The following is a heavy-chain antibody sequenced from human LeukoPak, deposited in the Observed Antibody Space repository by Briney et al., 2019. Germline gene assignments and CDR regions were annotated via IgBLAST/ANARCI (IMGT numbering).Heavy chain of an antibody. D-gene: IGHD1-26*01. CDR2: VNDSGST. CDR3: AREAWDNSYYYYMDV. V-gene: IGHV4-34*01. Sequence: SETLSLICSVSGASFSGYYYTWLRQPPGKGLEGIGDVNDSGSTNYNPSLKSRVAMSAATSKSQFSLNLTSVTAADTALYYCAREAWDNSYYYYMDVWGKGTTVTVSS. J-gene: IGHJ6*03. CDR1: GASFSGYY.